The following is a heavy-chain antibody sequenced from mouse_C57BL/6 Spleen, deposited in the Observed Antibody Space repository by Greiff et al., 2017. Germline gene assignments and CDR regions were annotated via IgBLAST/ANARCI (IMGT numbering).Heavy chain of an antibody. CDR1: GYTFTDYY. J-gene: IGHJ4*01. CDR2: INPNNGGT. Sequence: VQLQQSGPELVKPGASVKISCKASGYTFTDYYMNWVKQSPGKSLEWIGDINPNNGGTSYNQKFKGKATLTVDKSSSTAYMELRSLTSEDSAVDYWARRRWLRARDYWGQGTSVTVSS. D-gene: IGHD2-3*01. V-gene: IGHV1-26*01. CDR3: ARRRWLRARDY.